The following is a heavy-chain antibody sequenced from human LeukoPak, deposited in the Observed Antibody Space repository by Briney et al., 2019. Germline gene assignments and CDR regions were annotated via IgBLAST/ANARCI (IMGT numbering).Heavy chain of an antibody. CDR2: INPNSGGT. V-gene: IGHV1-2*02. Sequence: GASVKVSCKASGYTXTGYYMHWVRQGPGQGLEWMGWINPNSGGTNYAQKFQGRVTMTRDTSISTACMELSRLRSDDTAVYYCARDRFGELSYYFDYWGQGTLVTVSS. J-gene: IGHJ4*02. CDR3: ARDRFGELSYYFDY. CDR1: GYTXTGYY. D-gene: IGHD3-10*01.